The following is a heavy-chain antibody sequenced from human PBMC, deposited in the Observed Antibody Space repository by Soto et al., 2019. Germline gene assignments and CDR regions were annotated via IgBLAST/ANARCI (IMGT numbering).Heavy chain of an antibody. CDR2: ISAYNGNT. D-gene: IGHD2-2*01. CDR3: ARDIVVVPAARLYYYYGMDV. Sequence: ASVKVSCKASGYTFTSYGISWVRQAPGQGLEWMGWISAYNGNTNYAQKLQGRVTMTTDTSTSTAYMELRSLRSDDTAVYYCARDIVVVPAARLYYYYGMDVWGKGTTVTVSS. J-gene: IGHJ6*04. V-gene: IGHV1-18*01. CDR1: GYTFTSYG.